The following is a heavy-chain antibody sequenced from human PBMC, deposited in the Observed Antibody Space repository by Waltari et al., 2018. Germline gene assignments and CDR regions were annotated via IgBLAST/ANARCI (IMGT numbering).Heavy chain of an antibody. J-gene: IGHJ6*02. CDR2: IYSAGST. D-gene: IGHD2-15*01. CDR3: ARAESGGMFDYYYGMDV. V-gene: IGHV3-53*01. Sequence: ELQLVESGGGLIQPGGSLRLSCAASGFTVNTHYMSWVRQALGKGVEWISVIYSAGSTYYADSVKGRFTISRDSYRNTLSLQMISLRAEDTAVYYCARAESGGMFDYYYGMDVWGQGTTVTVSS. CDR1: GFTVNTHY.